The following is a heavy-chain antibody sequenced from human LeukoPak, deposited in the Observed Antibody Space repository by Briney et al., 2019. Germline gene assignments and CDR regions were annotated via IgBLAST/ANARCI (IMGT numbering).Heavy chain of an antibody. CDR2: INHSGST. CDR1: GGSFSGYY. CDR3: ARAPTSSTSSSSPFDL. D-gene: IGHD2-2*01. Sequence: TSETLSLTCAVYGGSFSGYYWSWIRQPPGKGLEWIGEINHSGSTNYNPSLKSRVTISVDTSKNQFSLKLTSVTAADTAVYYCARAPTSSTSSSSPFDLWGQGTMVTVSS. V-gene: IGHV4-34*01. J-gene: IGHJ3*01.